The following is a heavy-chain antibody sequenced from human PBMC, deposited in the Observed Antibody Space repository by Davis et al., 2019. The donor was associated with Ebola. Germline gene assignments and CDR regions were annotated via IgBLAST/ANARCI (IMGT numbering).Heavy chain of an antibody. Sequence: PGGSLRLSCAASGFTFSSYGMTWVRQAPGKGLEWVSAISGGGGSTYYADSVKGRFTISRDNSKNTLYLQMNSLRAEDTAVYYCARDRGSRPGMDVWGQGTTVTVSS. CDR3: ARDRGSRPGMDV. CDR1: GFTFSSYG. D-gene: IGHD6-13*01. J-gene: IGHJ6*02. V-gene: IGHV3-23*01. CDR2: ISGGGGST.